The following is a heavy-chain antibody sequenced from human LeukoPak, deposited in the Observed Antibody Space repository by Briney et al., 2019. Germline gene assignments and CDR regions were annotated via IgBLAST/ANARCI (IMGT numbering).Heavy chain of an antibody. Sequence: SETLSLTCTVSGGSISSSSYYWGWIRQPPGKGLEWIGSIYYSGSTYYHPSLKSRVTISVDTSKNQFSLKLSAVTAADTAVYYCARDTSYYDSSGPSIDYWGQGTLVTVSS. CDR3: ARDTSYYDSSGPSIDY. CDR1: GGSISSSSYY. J-gene: IGHJ4*02. V-gene: IGHV4-39*02. CDR2: IYYSGST. D-gene: IGHD3-22*01.